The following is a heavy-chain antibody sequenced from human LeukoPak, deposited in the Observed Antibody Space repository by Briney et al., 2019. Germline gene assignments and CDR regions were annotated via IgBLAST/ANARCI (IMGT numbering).Heavy chain of an antibody. Sequence: SETLSLTCTVSGGSISSYFWSWIRQPPGKGLEWIGFIYYNWGTYYNPSLKSRVSISVDTSKNQFSLKLSSVTAADTAVYYCAREYCSSTSCYQWFDPWGQGTLVTVSS. V-gene: IGHV4-59*06. CDR3: AREYCSSTSCYQWFDP. CDR1: GGSISSYF. J-gene: IGHJ5*02. CDR2: IYYNWGT. D-gene: IGHD2-2*01.